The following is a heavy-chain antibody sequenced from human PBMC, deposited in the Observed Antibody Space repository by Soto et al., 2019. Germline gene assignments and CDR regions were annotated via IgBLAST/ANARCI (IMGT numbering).Heavy chain of an antibody. CDR1: GGSISSGGYY. D-gene: IGHD6-13*01. V-gene: IGHV4-31*03. CDR2: IYYSGST. J-gene: IGHJ4*02. Sequence: QVQLQESGPGLVKPSQTLSLTCTVSGGSISSGGYYWSWIRQHPGKGLEWIGYIYYSGSTYYNPSLNSRVTISVDTSKNQFSLKLSSVTAADTAVYYCASRRQIIAAAGIQDYYFDYWGQGTLVTVSS. CDR3: ASRRQIIAAAGIQDYYFDY.